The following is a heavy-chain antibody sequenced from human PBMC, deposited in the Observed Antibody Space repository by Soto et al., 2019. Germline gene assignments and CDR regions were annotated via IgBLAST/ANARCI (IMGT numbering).Heavy chain of an antibody. D-gene: IGHD4-17*01. Sequence: QLQLQESGSGLVKPSQTLSLTCAVSGGSISSGGYSWSWIRQPPGKGLEWIGYIYHSGSTYYNPSLKSRVTISLDRSKKQFSMKLSSVTAAETAVYYCARGMTTVTTLDYWGQGTLVTVSS. CDR2: IYHSGST. V-gene: IGHV4-30-2*01. J-gene: IGHJ4*02. CDR1: GGSISSGGYS. CDR3: ARGMTTVTTLDY.